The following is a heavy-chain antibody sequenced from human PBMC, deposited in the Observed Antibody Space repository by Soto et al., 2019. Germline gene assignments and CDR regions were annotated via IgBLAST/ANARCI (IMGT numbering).Heavy chain of an antibody. CDR3: AIVGYYDSGSFRHLMDF. V-gene: IGHV1-69*12. Sequence: QVQLVQSGAEVKKPGSSVKVSCKASGGTFSSYAISWVRQAPGQGLEWMGGIIPIFGTANYAQKFQGRVTISADECTSAAYIELISLRSEDTGVYYCAIVGYYDSGSFRHLMDFWGQGTTVTVSS. J-gene: IGHJ6*02. D-gene: IGHD3-10*01. CDR1: GGTFSSYA. CDR2: IIPIFGTA.